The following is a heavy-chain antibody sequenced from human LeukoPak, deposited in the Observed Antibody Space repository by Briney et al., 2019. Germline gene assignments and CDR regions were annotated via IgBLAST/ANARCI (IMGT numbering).Heavy chain of an antibody. V-gene: IGHV3-48*01. CDR2: IDSSSSTI. J-gene: IGHJ4*02. CDR3: TRDRDSSGWYRIDY. Sequence: YIDSSSSTIYYADSVKGRFTISRDNAKNSLYLQLNSLRVEDTAVYYCTRDRDSSGWYRIDYWGQGALVTVSS. D-gene: IGHD6-19*01.